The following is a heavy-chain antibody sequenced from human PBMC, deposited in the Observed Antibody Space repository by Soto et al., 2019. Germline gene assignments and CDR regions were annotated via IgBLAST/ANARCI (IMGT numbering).Heavy chain of an antibody. Sequence: GESLKISCKGSGYSFTSYWIGWVRQMPGKGLEWMGIIYPGDSDTRYSPSFQGQVTISADKSISTAYLQWSSLKASDTAMYYCARRYYYGSGSPRGTYWFDPWGQGTLVTVSS. J-gene: IGHJ5*02. D-gene: IGHD3-10*01. CDR1: GYSFTSYW. CDR3: ARRYYYGSGSPRGTYWFDP. V-gene: IGHV5-51*01. CDR2: IYPGDSDT.